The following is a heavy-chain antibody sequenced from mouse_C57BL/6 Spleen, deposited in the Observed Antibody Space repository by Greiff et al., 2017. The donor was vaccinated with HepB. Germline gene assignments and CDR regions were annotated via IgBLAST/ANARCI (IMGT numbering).Heavy chain of an antibody. V-gene: IGHV1-22*01. CDR1: GYTFTDYN. CDR2: INPNNGGT. Sequence: VQLQQSGPELVKMSCKASGYTFTDYNMHWVKQSHGKSLEWIGYINPNNGGTSYNQKFKGKATLTVNKSSSTAYMELRSLTSEDSAVYYCAREEADYGSSLFAYWGQGTLVTVSA. CDR3: AREEADYGSSLFAY. J-gene: IGHJ3*01. D-gene: IGHD1-1*01.